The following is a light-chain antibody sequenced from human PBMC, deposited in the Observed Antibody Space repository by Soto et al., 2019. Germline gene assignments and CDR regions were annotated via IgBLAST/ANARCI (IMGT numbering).Light chain of an antibody. Sequence: EIVMTQSPATLSVSPGERATLSCRASQSVSRNLAWYQQKPGQAPSLLIYGASTRATGIPARFSGSGSGTEFTLTISSLQSEDFAVYYCQQYSNWPYTFGQGTKLEIK. V-gene: IGKV3-15*01. CDR2: GAS. J-gene: IGKJ2*01. CDR3: QQYSNWPYT. CDR1: QSVSRN.